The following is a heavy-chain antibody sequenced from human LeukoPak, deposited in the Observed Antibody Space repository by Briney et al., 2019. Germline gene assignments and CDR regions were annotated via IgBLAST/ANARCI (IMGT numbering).Heavy chain of an antibody. D-gene: IGHD6-13*01. CDR2: INHSGST. Sequence: NSSETLSLTCAVYGGSFSGYYWSWIRQPPGKGLEWIGEINHSGSTNYNPSLKSRVTISVDTSKNQFSLKLSSVTAADTAVYYCARGRKRGAAAAPVFDYWGQGTLVTVSS. CDR1: GGSFSGYY. V-gene: IGHV4-34*01. J-gene: IGHJ4*02. CDR3: ARGRKRGAAAAPVFDY.